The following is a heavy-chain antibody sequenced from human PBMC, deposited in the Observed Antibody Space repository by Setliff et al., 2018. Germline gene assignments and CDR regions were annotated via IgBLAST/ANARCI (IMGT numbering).Heavy chain of an antibody. Sequence: KPSETLSLTCTVSGGSISSGGYYWSWIRQHPGKGLEWIGYIYYSGSTYYNPSLKSRVTISVDTSKNQFSLKLSSVTAADTAVYYCARFTELSSGAFDIWGQGTVVTVSS. CDR3: ARFTELSSGAFDI. D-gene: IGHD1-26*01. CDR1: GGSISSGGYY. J-gene: IGHJ3*02. CDR2: IYYSGST. V-gene: IGHV4-31*03.